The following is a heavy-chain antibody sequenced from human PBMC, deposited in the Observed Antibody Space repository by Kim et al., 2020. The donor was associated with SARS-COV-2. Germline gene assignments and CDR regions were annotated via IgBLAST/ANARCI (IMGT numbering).Heavy chain of an antibody. Sequence: VKRRFTVSSANAKNTLYLQMNSLRPEDTAVYYCARAGDYGISGYYGFFDHWGQGALVTVSS. V-gene: IGHV3-74*01. CDR3: ARAGDYGISGYYGFFDH. D-gene: IGHD3-22*01. J-gene: IGHJ1*01.